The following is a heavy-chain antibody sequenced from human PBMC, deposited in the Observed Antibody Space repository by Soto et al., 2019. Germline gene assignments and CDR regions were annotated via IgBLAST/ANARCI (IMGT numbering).Heavy chain of an antibody. Sequence: SETLSLTCTVSGGSISSGGYYWSWIRQHPGKGLEWIGYIYYSGSTYYNPSLKSRVTISVDTSKNQFSLRLSSVTAADTAVYYCARAPNWNYARNWFDPWGQGTLVTVSS. J-gene: IGHJ5*02. D-gene: IGHD1-7*01. CDR1: GGSISSGGYY. V-gene: IGHV4-31*03. CDR3: ARAPNWNYARNWFDP. CDR2: IYYSGST.